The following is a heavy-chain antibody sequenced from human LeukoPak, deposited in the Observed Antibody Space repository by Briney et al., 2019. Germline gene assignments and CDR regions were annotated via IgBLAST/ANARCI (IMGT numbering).Heavy chain of an antibody. J-gene: IGHJ3*01. CDR3: TTNPYSSSWLAGAFAV. Sequence: GGSLRPSCAASGFTFSNAWMSWVRQAPGKGLEWVGRIKSNSNGGTIDYAAPVKGRFTISRDDPKNTLYLQTNSLKTEDTGVYYCTTNPYSSSWLAGAFAVWGQGTVVSVSS. V-gene: IGHV3-15*01. CDR2: IKSNSNGGTI. D-gene: IGHD6-13*01. CDR1: GFTFSNAW.